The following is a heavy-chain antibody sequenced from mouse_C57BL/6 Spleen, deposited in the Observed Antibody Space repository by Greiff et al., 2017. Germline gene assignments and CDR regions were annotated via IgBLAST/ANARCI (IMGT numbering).Heavy chain of an antibody. CDR1: GFSLTSYA. J-gene: IGHJ4*01. D-gene: IGHD2-5*01. Sequence: VQLQESGPGLVAPSPSLSITCTVSGFSLTSYAISWVRQPPGKGLEWLGVIWTGGGTNYNSAPKSRLGISKDNSKRQVFVKMNSLQTDDAASYYCARAYSNYNAMDDWGQGPSVTVAS. V-gene: IGHV2-9-1*01. CDR3: ARAYSNYNAMDD. CDR2: IWTGGGT.